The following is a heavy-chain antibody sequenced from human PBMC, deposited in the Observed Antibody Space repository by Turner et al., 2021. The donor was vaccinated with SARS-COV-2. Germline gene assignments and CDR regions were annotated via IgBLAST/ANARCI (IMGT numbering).Heavy chain of an antibody. V-gene: IGHV3-66*01. CDR3: ASEQDSSGFVGMDV. J-gene: IGHJ6*02. Sequence: EVQLVESGGGLVQPGGSLRLSCAASGFTVSSNYMSWVRQAQGKGLEWVSIIYSGGRTYYADSVKGRFTISRDNSKNTLYLQMNSLRAEDTAVYYCASEQDSSGFVGMDVWGQGTTVTVSS. CDR1: GFTVSSNY. CDR2: IYSGGRT. D-gene: IGHD3-22*01.